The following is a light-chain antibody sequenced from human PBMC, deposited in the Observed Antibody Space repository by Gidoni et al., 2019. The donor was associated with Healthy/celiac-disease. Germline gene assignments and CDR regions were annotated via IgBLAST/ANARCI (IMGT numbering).Light chain of an antibody. CDR2: DAS. CDR3: QQRSNCLT. CDR1: QSVSSY. Sequence: EIVWTQSPATLSLSPGERATLSCRASQSVSSYLAWYQQKPVQAPRLLIYDASNRATGIPARFSGSGSGTDFTLTISSLEPEDFAVYYCQQRSNCLTFGGGTKVEIK. J-gene: IGKJ4*01. V-gene: IGKV3-11*01.